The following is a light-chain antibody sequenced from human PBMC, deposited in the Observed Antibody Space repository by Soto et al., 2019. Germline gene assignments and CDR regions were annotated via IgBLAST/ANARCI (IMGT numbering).Light chain of an antibody. CDR3: MQALQTPRYT. Sequence: EIVMTQSPFSLPVTPGEPASISCRSSQSLLHSNGYNYLDWYLQKPGQSPQLLIYLGSTRASGVPDRFSGSGSGTDFTLRISKVEAEDVGVYYCMQALQTPRYTFGQGTKLEIK. V-gene: IGKV2-28*01. J-gene: IGKJ2*01. CDR1: QSLLHSNGYNY. CDR2: LGS.